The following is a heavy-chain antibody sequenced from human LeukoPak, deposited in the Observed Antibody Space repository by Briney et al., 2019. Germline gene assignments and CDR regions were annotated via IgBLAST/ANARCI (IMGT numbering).Heavy chain of an antibody. V-gene: IGHV4-59*02. CDR2: VYYSGST. Sequence: SETLSLTCVVSGGSVSGYYWGWIRQPPGRGLEWIGYVYYSGSTNYNPSFKSRITISVDTSRNQFSPQLSSVTAADTAVYYCARIHRYCSGGACYVLDNWGQGTLVAVSS. CDR1: GGSVSGYY. CDR3: ARIHRYCSGGACYVLDN. J-gene: IGHJ4*02. D-gene: IGHD2-15*01.